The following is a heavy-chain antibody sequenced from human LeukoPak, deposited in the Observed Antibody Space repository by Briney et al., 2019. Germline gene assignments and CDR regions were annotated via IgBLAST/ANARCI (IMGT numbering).Heavy chain of an antibody. CDR2: IRDSVST. Sequence: SETLSLTCAASGGSFNGYYGSWIRQAPRNGREWIGEIRDSVSTNFSPSLKSRVSLSVDMSKRQFSLRLSSVTDADTALYYCATMSDRRYRALGSWGKGILVTVSS. D-gene: IGHD5-18*01. CDR1: GGSFNGYY. CDR3: ATMSDRRYRALGS. J-gene: IGHJ5*02. V-gene: IGHV4-34*01.